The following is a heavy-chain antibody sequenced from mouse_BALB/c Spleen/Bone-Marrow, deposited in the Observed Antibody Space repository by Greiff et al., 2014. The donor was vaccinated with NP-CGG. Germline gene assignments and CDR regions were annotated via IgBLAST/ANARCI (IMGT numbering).Heavy chain of an antibody. Sequence: EVKLQESGAELVKPGASVKLSCTASGFNIKDTYMHWVKQRPEQGLEWIGRIDPANGNTKYDPKFQGKATITADTSSNTAHLQLSSLTSEDTAVYYCACMITDWYFDVWGAGTTVTVSS. D-gene: IGHD2-4*01. CDR3: ACMITDWYFDV. J-gene: IGHJ1*01. CDR1: GFNIKDTY. V-gene: IGHV14-3*02. CDR2: IDPANGNT.